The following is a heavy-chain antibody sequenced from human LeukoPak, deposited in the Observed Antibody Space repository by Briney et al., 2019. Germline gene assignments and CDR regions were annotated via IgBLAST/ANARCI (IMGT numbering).Heavy chain of an antibody. V-gene: IGHV4-34*01. CDR3: ARDQAMVRGGGYFDY. J-gene: IGHJ4*02. CDR1: GGSFSGYY. Sequence: SETLSLTCAVHGGSFSGYYWSWIRQPPGKGLEWNGEINHSGSTNYNPSLKSRVTISVDTAKNQFSLKLSSVTAADTAVYYCARDQAMVRGGGYFDYWGQGTLVTVSS. CDR2: INHSGST. D-gene: IGHD3-10*01.